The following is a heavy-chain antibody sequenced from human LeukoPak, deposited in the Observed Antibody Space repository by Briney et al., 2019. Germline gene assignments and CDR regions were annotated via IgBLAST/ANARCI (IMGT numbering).Heavy chain of an antibody. V-gene: IGHV3-74*01. CDR1: GFTFSNYR. D-gene: IGHD3-10*01. CDR2: MNSDGSRA. Sequence: GGSLRLSCSASGFTFSNYRMHWVRQGPGKGLVWVSHMNSDGSRATYADSVKGRFTISRDNAKNTLYLQMNSLRAEDTAVYYCARDHITMVRGVTSFYYYYYMDVWGKGTTVTVSS. CDR3: ARDHITMVRGVTSFYYYYYMDV. J-gene: IGHJ6*03.